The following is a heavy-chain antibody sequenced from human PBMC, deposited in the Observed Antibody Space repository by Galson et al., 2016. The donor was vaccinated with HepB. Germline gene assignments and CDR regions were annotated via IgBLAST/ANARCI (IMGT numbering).Heavy chain of an antibody. CDR3: ARAQSRYCSSTGCYFLDK. D-gene: IGHD2-2*01. J-gene: IGHJ4*02. CDR2: ISSSSAIL. Sequence: LRLSCAASGFSFGDYYMSWVRQAPGKGLEWISYISSSSAILYYAASVEGRFTVSRDNAKSTLHLQMDSLRVEDTAVYYCARAQSRYCSSTGCYFLDKWGQGTLVTVSS. CDR1: GFSFGDYY. V-gene: IGHV3-11*01.